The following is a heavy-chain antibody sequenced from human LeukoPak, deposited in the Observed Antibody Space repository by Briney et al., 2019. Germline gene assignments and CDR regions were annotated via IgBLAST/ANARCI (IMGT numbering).Heavy chain of an antibody. CDR1: GFSFSTYA. J-gene: IGHJ4*02. CDR2: ISVSGFST. V-gene: IGHV3-23*01. CDR3: AKSGTRSSWSPRVKTYLDY. Sequence: GGTLRLSCEASGFSFSTYAMNWVRQAPGKGLEWVSVISVSGFSTYYADSVKGRFTISRDNSKNTLYLQMNSLRAEDTAVYYCAKSGTRSSWSPRVKTYLDYWGQGTLVTVSS. D-gene: IGHD6-13*01.